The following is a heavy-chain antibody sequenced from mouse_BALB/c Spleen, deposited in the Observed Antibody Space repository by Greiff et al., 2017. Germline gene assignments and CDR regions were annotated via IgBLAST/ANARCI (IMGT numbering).Heavy chain of an antibody. V-gene: IGHV5-12-2*01. CDR1: GFTFSSYT. CDR3: ASSGLYYRYDAFAY. J-gene: IGHJ3*01. Sequence: VQRVESGGGLVQPGGSLKLSCAASGFTFSSYTMSWVRQTPEKRLEWVAYISNGGGSTYYPDTVKGRFTISRDNAKNTLYLQMSSLKSEDTAMYYCASSGLYYRYDAFAYWGQGTLVTVSA. D-gene: IGHD2-14*01. CDR2: ISNGGGST.